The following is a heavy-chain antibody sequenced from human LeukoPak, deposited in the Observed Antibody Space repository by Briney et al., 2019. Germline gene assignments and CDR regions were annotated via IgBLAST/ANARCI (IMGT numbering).Heavy chain of an antibody. D-gene: IGHD4-17*01. J-gene: IGHJ4*02. CDR1: GYSISSGYY. V-gene: IGHV4-38-2*02. CDR2: IYHSGST. CDR3: ARTTVTTFNRFDY. Sequence: SETLSLTCTVSGYSISSGYYWGWIRQPPGKGLEWIGSIYHSGSTYYNPSLKSRVTISVDTSKNQFSLKLSSVTAADTAVYYCARTTVTTFNRFDYWGQGTLVTVSS.